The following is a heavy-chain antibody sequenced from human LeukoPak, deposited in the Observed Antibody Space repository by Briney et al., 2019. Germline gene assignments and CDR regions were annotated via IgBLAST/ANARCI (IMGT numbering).Heavy chain of an antibody. CDR2: IYSGDIT. D-gene: IGHD5-18*01. CDR1: GFSVSNNY. J-gene: IGHJ4*02. V-gene: IGHV3-53*01. Sequence: GGSLRLSCAASGFSVSNNYMSWVRQAPGKGLEWVSVIYSGDITYYTDSVKGRFTISRDNSKNTLYLQMNSLRAEDTAVYYCARGSGYSYGFPDDWGQGTLVTVSS. CDR3: ARGSGYSYGFPDD.